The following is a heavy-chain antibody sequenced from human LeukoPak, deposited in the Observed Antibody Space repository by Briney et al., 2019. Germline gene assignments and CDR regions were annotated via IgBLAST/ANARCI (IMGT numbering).Heavy chain of an antibody. CDR1: GFTFSSYW. D-gene: IGHD1-7*01. Sequence: GGSLRLSCAASGFTFSSYWMHWVRQAPGKGLVWVSRINSDGSSTSYADSVKGRFTISGDNAKNSLYLQMNSLRAEDTAVYYCAPQDELELRFDYWGQGTLVTVSS. CDR2: INSDGSST. CDR3: APQDELELRFDY. V-gene: IGHV3-74*01. J-gene: IGHJ4*02.